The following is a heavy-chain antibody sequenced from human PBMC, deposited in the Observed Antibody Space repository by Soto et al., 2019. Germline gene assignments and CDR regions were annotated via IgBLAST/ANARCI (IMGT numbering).Heavy chain of an antibody. CDR1: GYTFTSYY. CDR2: INPSGGST. J-gene: IGHJ5*02. Sequence: GASVKVSCKASGYTFTSYYMHWVRQAPGQGLEWMGIINPSGGSTSYAQKFQGRVTMTRDTSTSTVYMELSSLRSEDTAVYYCAREYCSGGSCYRGGFDPWGQGTLVTVSS. CDR3: AREYCSGGSCYRGGFDP. D-gene: IGHD2-15*01. V-gene: IGHV1-46*01.